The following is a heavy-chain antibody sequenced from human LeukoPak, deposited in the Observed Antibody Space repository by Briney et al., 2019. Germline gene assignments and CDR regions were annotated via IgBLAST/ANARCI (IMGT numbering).Heavy chain of an antibody. CDR1: GFTFSSYS. V-gene: IGHV3-48*01. D-gene: IGHD3-22*01. CDR2: ISSSSSTI. Sequence: PGGSLRLSCAASGFTFSSYSMNWVRQAPGKGLEWVSYISSSSSTIYYADSVKGRFTISRDNAKNSLYLQMNSLRVEDTAVYYCAREYYDSPPYYYYYYGMDVWGQGTTVTVSS. J-gene: IGHJ6*02. CDR3: AREYYDSPPYYYYYYGMDV.